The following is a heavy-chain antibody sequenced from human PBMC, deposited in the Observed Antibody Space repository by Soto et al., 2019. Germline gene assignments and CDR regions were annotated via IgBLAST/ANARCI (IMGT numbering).Heavy chain of an antibody. D-gene: IGHD4-17*01. J-gene: IGHJ4*02. V-gene: IGHV4-59*01. CDR1: GGSISSYY. CDR3: ARARDDYGAVDY. Sequence: QVQLQESGPGLVKPSETLSLTCTVSGGSISSYYWSWIRQPPGKGLEWIGYIYYSGSTNYNPSLKSRVTISVDTSKTQFSLKLSSVTAADTAVYYCARARDDYGAVDYWGQGTLVTVSS. CDR2: IYYSGST.